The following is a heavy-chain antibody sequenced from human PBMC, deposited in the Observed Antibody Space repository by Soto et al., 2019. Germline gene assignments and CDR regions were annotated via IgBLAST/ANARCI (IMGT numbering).Heavy chain of an antibody. CDR2: IYQSGTA. V-gene: IGHV4-38-2*01. D-gene: IGHD2-2*01. CDR1: GYSIRSGYY. CDR3: ARVTGSKGYFDY. Sequence: NPSETLSLTCAVSGYSIRSGYYWGWIRQPPGKGLEWIGSIYQSGTAYYNPSLKSRVTISVDTSKNEFSLKVSSVTAADTAVYYCARVTGSKGYFDYWGQGTLVTVSS. J-gene: IGHJ4*02.